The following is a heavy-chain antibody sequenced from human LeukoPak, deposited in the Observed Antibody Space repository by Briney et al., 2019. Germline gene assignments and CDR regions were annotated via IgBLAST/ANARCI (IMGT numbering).Heavy chain of an antibody. CDR1: GSTFSSYS. J-gene: IGHJ6*02. V-gene: IGHV3-48*02. D-gene: IGHD3-3*01. CDR3: ARESRITIYYYYYGMDV. Sequence: GGSLRLSCAASGSTFSSYSMNWVRQAPGKGLEWVSYISSSSTIYYADSVKGRFTISRDNAKNSLYLQMNSLRDEDTAVYYCARESRITIYYYYYGMDVWGQGTTVTVSS. CDR2: ISSSSTI.